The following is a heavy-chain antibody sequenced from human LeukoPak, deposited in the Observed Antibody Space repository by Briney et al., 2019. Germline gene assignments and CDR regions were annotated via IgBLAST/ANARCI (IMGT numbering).Heavy chain of an antibody. V-gene: IGHV3-53*01. D-gene: IGHD3-10*01. CDR1: GFSVSSNY. Sequence: GGSLRLSCAVSGFSVSSNYMTWVRQAPGKGLEWVSVIYNDDTTYYTDSVKGRFTISRDNSKNTPYLQMNSLRAEDTAVYYCARAFGDLPLWGQGTLVTVSA. CDR3: ARAFGDLPL. CDR2: IYNDDTT. J-gene: IGHJ4*02.